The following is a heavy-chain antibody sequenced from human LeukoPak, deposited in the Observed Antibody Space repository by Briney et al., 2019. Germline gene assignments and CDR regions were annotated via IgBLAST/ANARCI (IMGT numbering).Heavy chain of an antibody. CDR3: ARAQITMIVDRIDAFDI. CDR2: ISSSSSYI. V-gene: IGHV3-21*01. J-gene: IGHJ3*02. Sequence: PGGSLRLSCAASGFTFSSYSMNWVRRAPGKGLEWVSSISSSSSYIYYADSVKGRFTISRDNAKNSLYLQMNSLRAEDTAVYYCARAQITMIVDRIDAFDIWGQGTMVTVSS. D-gene: IGHD3-22*01. CDR1: GFTFSSYS.